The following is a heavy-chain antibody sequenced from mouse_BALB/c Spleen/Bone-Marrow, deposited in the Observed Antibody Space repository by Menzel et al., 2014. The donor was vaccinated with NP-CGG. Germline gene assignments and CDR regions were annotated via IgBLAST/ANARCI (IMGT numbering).Heavy chain of an antibody. D-gene: IGHD2-10*01. CDR2: IYPGSGRT. V-gene: IGHV1S22*01. CDR3: TRREGAYYGNYVGYFDY. Sequence: KQSGSELVRPGASVKLSCKASGYTFTSYWMHWVRQRHGQGLEWIGNIYPGSGRTYYDEKFKNKVSLTVDTPSSTAYMHLSSLTSEDSAVYYCTRREGAYYGNYVGYFDYWGQGTTLTVSS. J-gene: IGHJ2*01. CDR1: GYTFTSYW.